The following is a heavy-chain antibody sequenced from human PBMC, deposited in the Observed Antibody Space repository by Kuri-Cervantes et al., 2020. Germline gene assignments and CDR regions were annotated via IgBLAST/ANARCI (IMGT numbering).Heavy chain of an antibody. CDR3: ARDGNFRNYYGSGSYYTNPKYYYYYYGMDV. CDR2: IKQDGSEK. V-gene: IGHV3-7*01. D-gene: IGHD3-10*01. CDR1: GFTFSSYG. Sequence: GESLKISCAASGFTFSSYGMHWVRQAPGKGLEWVANIKQDGSEKYYVDSVKGRFTISRDNAKNSLYLQMNSLRAEDTAVYYCARDGNFRNYYGSGSYYTNPKYYYYYYGMDVWGQGTTVTVSS. J-gene: IGHJ6*02.